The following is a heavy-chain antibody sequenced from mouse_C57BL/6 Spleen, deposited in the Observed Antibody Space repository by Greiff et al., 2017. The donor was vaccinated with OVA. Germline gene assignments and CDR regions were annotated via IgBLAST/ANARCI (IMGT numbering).Heavy chain of an antibody. J-gene: IGHJ2*01. CDR2: IYPGDGDT. D-gene: IGHD2-12*01. CDR1: GYAFSSSW. V-gene: IGHV1-82*01. Sequence: VQLQESGPELVKPGASVKISCKASGYAFSSSWMNWVKQRPGKGLEWIGRIYPGDGDTNYNGKFKGKATLTADKSSSTAYMQLSSLTSEDSAVYFCARYSPLYYFDYWGQGTTLTVSS. CDR3: ARYSPLYYFDY.